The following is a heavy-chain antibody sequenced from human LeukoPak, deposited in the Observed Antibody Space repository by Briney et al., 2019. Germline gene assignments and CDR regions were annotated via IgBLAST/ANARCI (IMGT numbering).Heavy chain of an antibody. CDR3: ARAVDNYYGSGSYAY. V-gene: IGHV3-30-3*01. CDR1: GFTFSSYA. J-gene: IGHJ4*02. CDR2: ISYDGSNK. D-gene: IGHD3-10*01. Sequence: GGSLRLSCAASGFTFSSYAMHWVRQAPGKGLEWVAVISYDGSNKYYADSVKGRFTFSRDNSKNTLYLQMNSLRAEDTALYYCARAVDNYYGSGSYAYWGQGALVTVSS.